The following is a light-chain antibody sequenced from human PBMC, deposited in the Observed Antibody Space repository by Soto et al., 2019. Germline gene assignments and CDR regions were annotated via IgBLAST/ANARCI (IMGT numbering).Light chain of an antibody. CDR1: QSISTY. CDR2: AAS. CDR3: QESFFTLGT. V-gene: IGKV1-39*01. J-gene: IGKJ1*01. Sequence: IPLTQSPSSRSASLGDRVPITCRASQSISTYLNWYQQKPGKAPNLLIFAASTLQSGVPSRFSGSGSGTEFTLTINNLQREDFATYYCQESFFTLGTFGRGTKVDI.